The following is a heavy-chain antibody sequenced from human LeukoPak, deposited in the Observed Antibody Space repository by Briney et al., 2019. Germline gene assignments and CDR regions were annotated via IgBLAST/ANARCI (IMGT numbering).Heavy chain of an antibody. CDR3: ARRGTYGDYGYFFDY. J-gene: IGHJ4*02. D-gene: IGHD4-17*01. Sequence: SETLSLTCTVSGDSISSYCWSWTRQPPAKGLEWIGYICYSGDTNYNPSLKSRVTISVDTSKNQFSLKLTSVTAADTAVYYCARRGTYGDYGYFFDYWGQGALVTVSS. CDR1: GDSISSYC. V-gene: IGHV4-59*08. CDR2: ICYSGDT.